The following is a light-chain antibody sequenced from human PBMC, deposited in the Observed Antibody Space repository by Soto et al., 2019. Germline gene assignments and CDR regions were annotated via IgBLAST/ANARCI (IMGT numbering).Light chain of an antibody. CDR3: QQHCNFPRT. CDR2: DVS. J-gene: IGKJ1*01. CDR1: QRVSSN. V-gene: IGKV3D-11*01. Sequence: SQSPVTLSVSPGERATLSCRASQRVSSNLAWYQQNPVQAPRLLIYDVSNRAAGIPARFSGSGAGTYFTLTSSIQEPEYFAVYYCQQHCNFPRTFGQGTKVDIK.